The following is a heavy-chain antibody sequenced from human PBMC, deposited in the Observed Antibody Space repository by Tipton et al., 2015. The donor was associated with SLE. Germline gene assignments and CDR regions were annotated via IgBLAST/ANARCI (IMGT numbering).Heavy chain of an antibody. CDR1: GDSITSGGYY. J-gene: IGHJ3*02. CDR3: ARDKYRSSTGVFGI. D-gene: IGHD2-8*01. V-gene: IGHV4-31*03. CDR2: IFYNDVFNSGSS. Sequence: LRLSCSVSGDSITSGGYYWSWIRQHPGKGLEWIGYIFYNDVFNSGSSYYNPSLNSRVIISVDTSKNQFSLKLSSVTAADTAVYYCARDKYRSSTGVFGIWGQGTMVTVSS.